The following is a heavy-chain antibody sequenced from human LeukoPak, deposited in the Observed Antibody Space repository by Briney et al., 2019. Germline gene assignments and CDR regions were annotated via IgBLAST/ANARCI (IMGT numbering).Heavy chain of an antibody. V-gene: IGHV3-48*03. J-gene: IGHJ4*02. CDR1: GFTFSSYD. Sequence: GGSLRLSCAASGFTFSSYDLNWVRQTPGKGLEWVSYIVGSGSTIYYADSVKGRFTISRDNAKKSLYLQMSSLRAEDTAVYYCVRGGATIDFWGQGTLVTVSS. CDR3: VRGGATIDF. D-gene: IGHD5-12*01. CDR2: IVGSGSTI.